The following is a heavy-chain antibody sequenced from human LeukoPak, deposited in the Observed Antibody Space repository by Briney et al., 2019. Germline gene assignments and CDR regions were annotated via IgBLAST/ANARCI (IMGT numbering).Heavy chain of an antibody. CDR3: ARVGLGYCSGGSCPAFDY. J-gene: IGHJ4*02. Sequence: ASVKVSCKASGGTFSSYAISWVRQAPGQGLEWMGGIIPILGTANYAQKFQGRVTITADESTSTAYMELSSLRSEDTAVYYCARVGLGYCSGGSCPAFDYWGQGTLVTVSS. V-gene: IGHV1-69*13. CDR1: GGTFSSYA. CDR2: IIPILGTA. D-gene: IGHD2-15*01.